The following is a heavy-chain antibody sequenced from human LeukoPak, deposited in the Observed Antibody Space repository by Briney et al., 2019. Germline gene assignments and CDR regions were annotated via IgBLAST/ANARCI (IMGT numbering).Heavy chain of an antibody. CDR2: IKQDGSEK. Sequence: WGSLRLSCAASGFTFSTFWVNWVRQTPGKGLEWVANIKQDGSEKYYVDSVKGRFTISRDNAKNSLYLQMNSLRDEDTAVYYCARSSGWIIDFWGQGTLVTVSS. D-gene: IGHD6-19*01. V-gene: IGHV3-7*01. CDR3: ARSSGWIIDF. J-gene: IGHJ4*02. CDR1: GFTFSTFW.